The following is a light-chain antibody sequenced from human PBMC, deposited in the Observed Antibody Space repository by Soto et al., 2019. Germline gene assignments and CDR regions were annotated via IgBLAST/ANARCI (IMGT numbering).Light chain of an antibody. Sequence: QSALTQPPSASGSPGQSVTISCTGTSSDVGIYNYVSWYQQHPGKAPKLLSYAVNERPSGVPDRFSGSKSGNTASLTVSGLQAEDEADYYCCSYAGMNNFGVFGGGTKLTVL. CDR1: SSDVGIYNY. CDR3: CSYAGMNNFGV. J-gene: IGLJ3*02. V-gene: IGLV2-8*01. CDR2: AVN.